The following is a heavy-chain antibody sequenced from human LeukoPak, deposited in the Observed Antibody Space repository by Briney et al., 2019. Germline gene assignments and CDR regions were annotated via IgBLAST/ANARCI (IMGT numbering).Heavy chain of an antibody. D-gene: IGHD4-17*01. Sequence: GASVKVSCKASGYSFSGYYMHWVRQAPGQGLEWMGWINPNSGDTNYAQKFQGRVTMTRDTSTSTVYMELSSLRSEDTAVYYCARDLGATVTTIPPYYYYMDVWGKGTTVTISS. J-gene: IGHJ6*03. V-gene: IGHV1-2*02. CDR1: GYSFSGYY. CDR3: ARDLGATVTTIPPYYYYMDV. CDR2: INPNSGDT.